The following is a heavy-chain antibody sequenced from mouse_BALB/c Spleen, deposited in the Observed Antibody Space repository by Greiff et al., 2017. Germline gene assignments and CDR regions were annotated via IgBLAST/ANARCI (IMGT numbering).Heavy chain of an antibody. V-gene: IGHV5-6-5*01. J-gene: IGHJ4*01. Sequence: DVKLVESGGGLVKPGGSLKLSCAASGFTFSSYAMSWVRQTPEKRLEWVASISSGGSTYYPDSVKGRFTISRDNARNILYLQMSSLRSEDTAMYYCARGREYGNYLDYWGQGTSVTVSS. CDR2: ISSGGST. CDR3: ARGREYGNYLDY. D-gene: IGHD2-10*02. CDR1: GFTFSSYA.